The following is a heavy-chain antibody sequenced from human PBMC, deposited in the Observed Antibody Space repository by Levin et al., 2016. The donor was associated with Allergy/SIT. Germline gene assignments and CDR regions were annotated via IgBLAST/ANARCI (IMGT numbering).Heavy chain of an antibody. J-gene: IGHJ4*02. CDR2: TRNKANGYTT. D-gene: IGHD2-21*01. V-gene: IGHV3-72*01. Sequence: GGSLRLSCAASGFTFSDHYMDWVRQAPGKGLEWVGRTRNKANGYTTEYAASVKGRFTISRDDSKNSLYLQMNSLKTEDTAVYYCTRDARDWGGYLDYWGQGTLVTVSS. CDR3: TRDARDWGGYLDY. CDR1: GFTFSDHY.